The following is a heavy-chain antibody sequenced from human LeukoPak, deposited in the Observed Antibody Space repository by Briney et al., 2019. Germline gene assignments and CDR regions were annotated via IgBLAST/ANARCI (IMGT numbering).Heavy chain of an antibody. V-gene: IGHV3-21*01. CDR1: GFTFSSYS. D-gene: IGHD2-2*01. Sequence: PGGSLRLSCAASGFTFSSYSMNWVRQAPGKGLEWVSSISSSSSYIYYADSVKGRFTISRDNAKNSLYLQMNSLRAEDTAVYYCARDGEKDIVVVPAAFDYWGQGTLVTVSS. J-gene: IGHJ4*02. CDR2: ISSSSSYI. CDR3: ARDGEKDIVVVPAAFDY.